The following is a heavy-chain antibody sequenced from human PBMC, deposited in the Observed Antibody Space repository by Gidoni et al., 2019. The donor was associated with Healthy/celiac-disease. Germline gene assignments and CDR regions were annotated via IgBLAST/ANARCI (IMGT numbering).Heavy chain of an antibody. CDR2: IYPVDSDT. Sequence: VQLVQSGAAVKKPGESLKISCKGSGYSFTSYWIGWVRQMPVKGLEWMGIIYPVDSDTRYSPSFQGQVTISADKSISTAYLQWSSLKASDTAMYYCARDPRDYGSVSYPEPSYDYWGQGTLVTVSS. CDR1: GYSFTSYW. D-gene: IGHD3-10*01. V-gene: IGHV5-51*01. J-gene: IGHJ4*02. CDR3: ARDPRDYGSVSYPEPSYDY.